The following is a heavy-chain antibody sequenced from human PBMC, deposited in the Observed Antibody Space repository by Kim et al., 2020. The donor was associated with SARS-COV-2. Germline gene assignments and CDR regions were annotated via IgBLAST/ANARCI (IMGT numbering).Heavy chain of an antibody. J-gene: IGHJ2*01. D-gene: IGHD2-21*02. V-gene: IGHV3-48*02. CDR2: ISSSSSTI. CDR1: GFTFSSYS. Sequence: GGSLRLSCAASGFTFSSYSMNWVRQAPGKGLEWVSYISSSSSTIYYADSVKGRFTISRDNAKNSLYLQMNSLRDEDTAVYYCARDRLGGNSHWYFDLWGRGTLVTVSS. CDR3: ARDRLGGNSHWYFDL.